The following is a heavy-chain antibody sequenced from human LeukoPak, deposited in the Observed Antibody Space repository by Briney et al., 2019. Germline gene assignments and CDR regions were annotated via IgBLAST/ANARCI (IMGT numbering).Heavy chain of an antibody. D-gene: IGHD5/OR15-5a*01. CDR1: GYKFADRW. CDR3: ARRGVSTEYMDV. V-gene: IGHV5-51*01. CDR2: IYPGDSDT. J-gene: IGHJ6*03. Sequence: GESLKISCKGSGYKFADRWIGWVRQMPGKGLEWMGIIYPGDSDTRYNPSFQGQVTISVDKAITAAFLQWSSLKASDTGTYYCARRGVSTEYMDVWGEGTAVIVSS.